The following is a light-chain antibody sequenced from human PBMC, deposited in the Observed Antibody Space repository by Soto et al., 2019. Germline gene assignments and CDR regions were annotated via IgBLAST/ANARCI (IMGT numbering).Light chain of an antibody. V-gene: IGLV2-11*01. CDR3: CSYAGSDTWV. CDR1: GGDVGGYNY. J-gene: IGLJ2*01. Sequence: QSALTQPRSVSGSPGQSVTISCTGTGGDVGGYNYVSWYQQHPGKAPKLISYDVSTRPSGVPDRYFGSKSGNTASLTISGLPAEDEDDYYCCSYAGSDTWVFGGGTKLTVL. CDR2: DVS.